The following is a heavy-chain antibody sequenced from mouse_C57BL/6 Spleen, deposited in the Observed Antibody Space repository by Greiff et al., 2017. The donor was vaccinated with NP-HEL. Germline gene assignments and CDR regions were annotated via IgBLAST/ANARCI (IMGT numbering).Heavy chain of an antibody. CDR1: GYTFTDYY. D-gene: IGHD2-4*01. Sequence: VQLQQSGPVLVKPGASVKMSCKASGYTFTDYYMNWVKQSHGKSLEWIGVINPYNGGTSYNQKFKGKATLTVDKSSSTAYMELNSLTSEDSAVYYCALYDYDGGFDYWGQGTTLTVSS. J-gene: IGHJ2*01. V-gene: IGHV1-19*01. CDR2: INPYNGGT. CDR3: ALYDYDGGFDY.